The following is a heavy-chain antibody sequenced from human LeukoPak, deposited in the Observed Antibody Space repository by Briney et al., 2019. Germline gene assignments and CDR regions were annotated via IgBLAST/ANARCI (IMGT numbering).Heavy chain of an antibody. CDR1: GYTFTSYG. Sequence: GASVKVSCKASGYTFTSYGISWVRQAPGQGLEWMGWISAYNGNTNYAQKLQGRVTMTTDTSTSTAYMELRSLRCDDTAGYYCARDLGRINMVQGVISGIDYWGQGTLVSVSS. D-gene: IGHD3-10*01. CDR3: ARDLGRINMVQGVISGIDY. V-gene: IGHV1-18*01. J-gene: IGHJ4*02. CDR2: ISAYNGNT.